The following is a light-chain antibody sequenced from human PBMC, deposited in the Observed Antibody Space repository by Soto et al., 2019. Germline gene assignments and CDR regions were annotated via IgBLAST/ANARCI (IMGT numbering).Light chain of an antibody. J-gene: IGKJ3*01. CDR1: QDIHQY. CDR3: QQPEDFPLT. Sequence: DIQMTQSPSSLSASVGDRVTITCQASQDIHQYLDWYQQKPGKPPNLLIYGASTLETGVPSRFSGRGSGTYFTFTISTLQPEDIATYYCQQPEDFPLTFGPGTTVDI. V-gene: IGKV1-33*01. CDR2: GAS.